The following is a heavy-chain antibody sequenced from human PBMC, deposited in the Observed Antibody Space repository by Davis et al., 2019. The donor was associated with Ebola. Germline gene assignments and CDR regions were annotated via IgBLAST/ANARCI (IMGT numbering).Heavy chain of an antibody. D-gene: IGHD3-22*01. Sequence: ASVKVSCKASGYTFTGNYIQWVRQAPGQGLEWMGRINPNSGGTNSAQKFQGRVTMTRDTSTSTAYMEISRLRSDDTAVYFCARGGITMMVVPRDYYYGLDVWGQGTTVTVSS. V-gene: IGHV1-2*06. CDR1: GYTFTGNY. CDR3: ARGGITMMVVPRDYYYGLDV. J-gene: IGHJ6*02. CDR2: INPNSGGT.